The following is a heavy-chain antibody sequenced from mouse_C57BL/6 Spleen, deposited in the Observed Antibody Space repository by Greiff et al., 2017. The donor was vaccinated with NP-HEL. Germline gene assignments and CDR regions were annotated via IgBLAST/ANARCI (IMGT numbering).Heavy chain of an antibody. CDR2: ISSGSSTI. CDR1: GFTFSDYG. J-gene: IGHJ4*01. V-gene: IGHV5-17*01. CDR3: ANWDGNYYAMDY. D-gene: IGHD4-1*01. Sequence: EVHLVESGGGLVKPGGSLKLSCAASGFTFSDYGMHWVRQAPEKGLEWVAYISSGSSTIYYADTVKGRFTISRDNAKNTLFLQMTSLRSEDTAMYYCANWDGNYYAMDYWGQGTSVTVSS.